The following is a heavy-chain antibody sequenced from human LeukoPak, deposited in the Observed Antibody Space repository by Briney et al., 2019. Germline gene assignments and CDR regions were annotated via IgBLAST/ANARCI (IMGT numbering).Heavy chain of an antibody. CDR1: GFTFSSYG. V-gene: IGHV3-21*01. J-gene: IGHJ4*02. Sequence: GGSLRLSCAASGFTFSSYGMHWVRQAPGKGLEWVSSISSSSSYIYYADSVKGRFTISRDNAKNSLYLQMNSLRAEDTAVYYCARDQIAAAGKMDYWGQGTLVTVSS. D-gene: IGHD6-13*01. CDR3: ARDQIAAAGKMDY. CDR2: ISSSSSYI.